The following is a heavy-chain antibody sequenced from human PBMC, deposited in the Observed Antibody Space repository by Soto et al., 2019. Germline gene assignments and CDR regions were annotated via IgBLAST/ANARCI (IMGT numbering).Heavy chain of an antibody. Sequence: GSLRLSCAASGFTFSTYTMNWVRQSPGKGLEWVSYISSSGSTIYYAASVKGRFTISRDNAKNSLYLQMNSLRAEDTAVYYCVRDPPVTLPPDAFDIWGQGTMVTVSS. V-gene: IGHV3-48*01. CDR3: VRDPPVTLPPDAFDI. D-gene: IGHD2-21*02. J-gene: IGHJ3*02. CDR1: GFTFSTYT. CDR2: ISSSGSTI.